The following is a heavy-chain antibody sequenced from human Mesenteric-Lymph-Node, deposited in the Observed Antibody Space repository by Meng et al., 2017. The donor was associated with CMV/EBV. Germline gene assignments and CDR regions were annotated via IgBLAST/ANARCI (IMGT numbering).Heavy chain of an antibody. CDR1: GGSISTSSHY. CDR2: FYYGGST. Sequence: GSLRLSCTVSGGSISTSSHYWGWIRQPPGKGLEWIGSFYYGGSTFYNPSLKSRVTISVDMSKNQFSLNLTSVTAADTAVYFCATYTDYGLDVWGQGTTVTVSS. CDR3: ATYTDYGLDV. V-gene: IGHV4-39*01. D-gene: IGHD2-2*02. J-gene: IGHJ6*02.